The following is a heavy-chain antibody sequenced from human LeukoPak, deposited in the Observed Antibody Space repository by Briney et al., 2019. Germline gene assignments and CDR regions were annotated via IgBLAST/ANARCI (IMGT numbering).Heavy chain of an antibody. D-gene: IGHD2-15*01. CDR2: ISYDENHK. J-gene: IGHJ4*02. V-gene: IGHV3-30*04. Sequence: GGSLRLSCAASGFTFSSFAMHWVRQAPGKGLEWVAVISYDENHKYYADSVKGRFTISRDNSKNTLYLQMNSLRAEDTAVYYCARDLYCSGDSCYSGLKYWGQGTLVTVSS. CDR3: ARDLYCSGDSCYSGLKY. CDR1: GFTFSSFA.